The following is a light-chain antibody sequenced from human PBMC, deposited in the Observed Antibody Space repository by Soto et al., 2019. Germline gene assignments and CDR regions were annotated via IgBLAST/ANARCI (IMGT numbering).Light chain of an antibody. J-gene: IGKJ4*01. CDR1: QSVRSN. CDR3: QHYDIWPLT. CDR2: AAS. Sequence: EIVMTQSPATLSVSPGERATLSCSASQSVRSNLAWHQQKPGQAPRLLIYAASTRATGVPARFSGSGSGTEFTLTISDLQSEDFAVYFCQHYDIWPLTFGGGTKVDIK. V-gene: IGKV3-15*01.